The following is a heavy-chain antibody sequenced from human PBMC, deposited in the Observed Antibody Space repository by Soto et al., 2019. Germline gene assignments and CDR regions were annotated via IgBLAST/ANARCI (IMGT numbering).Heavy chain of an antibody. CDR1: GFTFSSYA. CDR3: AKDMGPRHGPFDY. D-gene: IGHD1-26*01. CDR2: ISGSGGST. J-gene: IGHJ4*02. V-gene: IGHV3-23*01. Sequence: GGSLRLSCAASGFTFSSYAMSWVRQAPGKGLEWVSAISGSGGSTYYADSVQGRFTISRDNSKNTLYLQMNSLRAGDTAVYYCAKDMGPRHGPFDYWGQGTLVNVSS.